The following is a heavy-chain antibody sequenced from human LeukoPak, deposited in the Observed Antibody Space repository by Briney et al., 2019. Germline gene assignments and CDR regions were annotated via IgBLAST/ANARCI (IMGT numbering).Heavy chain of an antibody. D-gene: IGHD5-18*01. CDR3: AKDGPTAYFDY. J-gene: IGHJ4*02. CDR2: IKEDGSEK. Sequence: GGSLRLSCAASGFAFSPYWMTWVRQAPGKGLEWVANIKEDGSEKYYVDSVKGRFTISRDNAKNSLYLQMNSLRAEDTAVYYCAKDGPTAYFDYWGQGTLVTVSS. CDR1: GFAFSPYW. V-gene: IGHV3-7*01.